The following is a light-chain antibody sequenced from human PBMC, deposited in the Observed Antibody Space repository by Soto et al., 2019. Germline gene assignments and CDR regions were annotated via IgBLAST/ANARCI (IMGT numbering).Light chain of an antibody. CDR3: QQRSYWL. V-gene: IGKV3-11*01. CDR1: QSVSSS. J-gene: IGKJ4*01. CDR2: DAS. Sequence: SVLTQSPATLSLSPGERATLSCRASQSVSSSLAWYQQKPGQAPMLLIYDASNRAAGVPARFSGSGSGTDFTLTIGSLEPEDFAVYYCQQRSYWLFGGGTKVEIK.